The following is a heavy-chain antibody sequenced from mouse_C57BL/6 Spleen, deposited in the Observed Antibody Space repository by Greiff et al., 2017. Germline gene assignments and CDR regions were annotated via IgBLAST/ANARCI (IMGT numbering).Heavy chain of an antibody. CDR2: IDPETGGT. CDR1: GYTFTDYE. CDR3: TRGDDYVRAMDY. Sequence: QVQLQQSGAELVRPGASVTLSCKASGYTFTDYEMHWVKQTPVHGLEWIGAIDPETGGTAYNQKFKGKAILTADKSSSTAYMELRSLTSEDSAVYYCTRGDDYVRAMDYWGQGTSVTVSS. D-gene: IGHD2-4*01. V-gene: IGHV1-15*01. J-gene: IGHJ4*01.